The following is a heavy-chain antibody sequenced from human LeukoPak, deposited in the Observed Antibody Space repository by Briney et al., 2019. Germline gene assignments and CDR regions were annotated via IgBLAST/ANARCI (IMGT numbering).Heavy chain of an antibody. D-gene: IGHD3-9*01. CDR3: ARVSEVATGYYAFDY. CDR1: GGSISSGDYY. V-gene: IGHV4-30-4*01. Sequence: SQTLSLTGTVSGGSISSGDYYWSWIRQPPGKGLEWGGYIYYSGSTYYNPSLKSRVTISVDTSKNQFSLKLSSVTAADTAVYYCARVSEVATGYYAFDYWGQGTLVTVSS. J-gene: IGHJ4*02. CDR2: IYYSGST.